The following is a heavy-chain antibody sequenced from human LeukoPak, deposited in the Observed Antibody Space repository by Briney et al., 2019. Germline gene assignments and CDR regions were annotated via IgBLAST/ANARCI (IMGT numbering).Heavy chain of an antibody. CDR2: INPSGGNT. D-gene: IGHD1-1*01. Sequence: PGGSLRLSCAGSGFTFSSNPLSWVRQAPGKGLEWVSAINPSGGNTYYADSVRGRFTISRDNSKNTLYLQMNTLRAEDTAVYYCATTKQARRHFDYWGQGTLVTVSS. V-gene: IGHV3-23*01. CDR3: ATTKQARRHFDY. CDR1: GFTFSSNP. J-gene: IGHJ4*02.